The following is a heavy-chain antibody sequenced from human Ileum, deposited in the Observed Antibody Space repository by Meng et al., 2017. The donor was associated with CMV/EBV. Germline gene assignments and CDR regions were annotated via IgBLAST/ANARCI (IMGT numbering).Heavy chain of an antibody. CDR3: ARVATLSTIPWFDP. CDR1: GFTFSSYA. D-gene: IGHD3-3*01. V-gene: IGHV3-30-3*01. Sequence: GESLKISCAASGFTFSSYAMHWVRQAPGKGLEWVAVISHDGSNKYYADSVKGRFTISRDNAKNTLYLQMNSLTAEDTAVYYCARVATLSTIPWFDPWGQGTLVTVSS. CDR2: ISHDGSNK. J-gene: IGHJ5*02.